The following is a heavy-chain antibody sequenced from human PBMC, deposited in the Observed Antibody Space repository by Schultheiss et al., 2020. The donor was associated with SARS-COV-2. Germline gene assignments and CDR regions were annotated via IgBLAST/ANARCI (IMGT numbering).Heavy chain of an antibody. V-gene: IGHV3-11*04. CDR2: ISSSGSTI. CDR3: ARDSGYSSSSRRVGYFDY. J-gene: IGHJ4*02. Sequence: GGSLRLSCAASGFTFSDYYMSWIRQAPGKGLEWVSYISSSGSTIYYADSVKGRFTISRDNAKNSLYLQMNSLRAEDTAVYYCARDSGYSSSSRRVGYFDYWGQGTLVTVSS. CDR1: GFTFSDYY. D-gene: IGHD6-6*01.